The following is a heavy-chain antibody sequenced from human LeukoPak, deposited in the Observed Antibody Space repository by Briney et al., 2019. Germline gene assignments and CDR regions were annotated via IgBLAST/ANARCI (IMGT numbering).Heavy chain of an antibody. Sequence: TRASVKVSCKASGYTFTYRYLHWVRQAPGQALEWMGWITPFNGNTNYAQKFQDRVTITRDRSMSTAYMELSSLRSEDTAMYYCARLHHPEGAFDIWGQGTMVTVSS. V-gene: IGHV1-45*02. J-gene: IGHJ3*02. CDR1: GYTFTYRY. CDR3: ARLHHPEGAFDI. D-gene: IGHD1-14*01. CDR2: ITPFNGNT.